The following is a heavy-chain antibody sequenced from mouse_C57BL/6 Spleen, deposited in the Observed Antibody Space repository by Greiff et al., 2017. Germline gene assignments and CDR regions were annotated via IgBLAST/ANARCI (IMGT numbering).Heavy chain of an antibody. CDR3: ADYYGYDAAY. J-gene: IGHJ3*01. D-gene: IGHD2-2*01. V-gene: IGHV1-64*01. Sequence: QVQLQQPGAELVKPGASVKLSCKASGYTFTSYWMHWVEQRPGQGLEWIGMIHPNGGSTNYNEKFKSKATLTVDKSSSTAYMQLRSLTSEDSAVYYWADYYGYDAAYWGQGTLVTVSA. CDR2: IHPNGGST. CDR1: GYTFTSYW.